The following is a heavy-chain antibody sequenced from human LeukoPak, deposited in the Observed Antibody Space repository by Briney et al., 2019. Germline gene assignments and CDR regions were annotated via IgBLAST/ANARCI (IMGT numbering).Heavy chain of an antibody. Sequence: GGSLRLSCAASGFTFSSYAMHWARQAPGKGLEWVAVISYDGSNKYYADSVKGRFTISRDNSKNTLYLQINSLRAEDTAVYYCARDQHSSGYYYLDYWGQGTLVTVSS. V-gene: IGHV3-30-3*01. CDR2: ISYDGSNK. D-gene: IGHD3-22*01. CDR3: ARDQHSSGYYYLDY. CDR1: GFTFSSYA. J-gene: IGHJ4*02.